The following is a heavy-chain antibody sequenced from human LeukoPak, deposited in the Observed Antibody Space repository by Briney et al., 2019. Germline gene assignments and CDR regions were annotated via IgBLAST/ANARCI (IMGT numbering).Heavy chain of an antibody. D-gene: IGHD3-10*01. Sequence: PGGSLRLSCAASGFTFSNYAMSWVRKAPGKALEWVSAISDSGGSTYYADSVKGRFTVSRDNSKNTLYLQMNSLRAEDTAVYYCAKDRGYYGSGSSFDYWGQGTLVSVSS. CDR3: AKDRGYYGSGSSFDY. J-gene: IGHJ4*02. CDR1: GFTFSNYA. CDR2: ISDSGGST. V-gene: IGHV3-23*01.